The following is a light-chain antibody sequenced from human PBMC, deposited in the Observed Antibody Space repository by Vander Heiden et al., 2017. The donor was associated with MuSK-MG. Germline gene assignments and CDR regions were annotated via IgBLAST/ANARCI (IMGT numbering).Light chain of an antibody. CDR2: WAS. J-gene: IGKJ2*01. V-gene: IGKV4-1*01. Sequence: DIVMTQSPDALALSLGERATSNCKSSQSILYSSNNNNYLAWYQQKAGQPPKLLIYWASTRESGVPDRFSGSGSGTDFTLTISSLQAEDVAVYYCQQYYRPPYTFGQGTNLEIK. CDR3: QQYYRPPYT. CDR1: QSILYSSNNNNY.